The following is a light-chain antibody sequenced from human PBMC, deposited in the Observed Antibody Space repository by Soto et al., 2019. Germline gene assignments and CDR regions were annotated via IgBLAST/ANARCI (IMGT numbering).Light chain of an antibody. J-gene: IGLJ1*01. CDR2: ANS. CDR3: SSYSSTSTPYV. V-gene: IGLV1-40*01. Sequence: QSVLTQPPSVSGAPGQRVTISCTGSSSNIGANYDVHWYQQRPGTAPKLLIFANSNRPSGVPDRFSGSKSGTSASLVITGLQAEDEGDYYCSSYSSTSTPYVFGTGTKVTVL. CDR1: SSNIGANYD.